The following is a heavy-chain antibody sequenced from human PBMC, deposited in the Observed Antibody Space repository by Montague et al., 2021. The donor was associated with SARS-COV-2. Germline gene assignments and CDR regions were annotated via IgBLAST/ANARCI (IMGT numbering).Heavy chain of an antibody. CDR1: GGSFSEYF. D-gene: IGHD3-3*01. V-gene: IGHV4-34*01. J-gene: IGHJ2*01. CDR2: INHRGTS. CDR3: GRHPGLEYFDP. Sequence: SETLSLTCAVYGGSFSEYFWTWICQPSGKGMEWIGEINHRGTSSYNQSRKSRVSISVDTSKNPFSLYLGPATAADTAVYYCGRHPGLEYFDPWGRGSLVTVSS.